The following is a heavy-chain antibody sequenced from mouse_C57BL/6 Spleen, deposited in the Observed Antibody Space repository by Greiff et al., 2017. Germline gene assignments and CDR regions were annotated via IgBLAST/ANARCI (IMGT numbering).Heavy chain of an antibody. Sequence: VQLQQSGPELVKPGASVKISCKASGYSFTGYYMNWVKQSPEKSLEWIGEINPSTGGTTYNQKFKAKATLTVDKSSSTAYMQLKSLTSEYSAVYYCARIYYGNYAWFAYWGQGTLVTVSA. CDR2: INPSTGGT. V-gene: IGHV1-42*01. CDR3: ARIYYGNYAWFAY. D-gene: IGHD2-1*01. CDR1: GYSFTGYY. J-gene: IGHJ3*01.